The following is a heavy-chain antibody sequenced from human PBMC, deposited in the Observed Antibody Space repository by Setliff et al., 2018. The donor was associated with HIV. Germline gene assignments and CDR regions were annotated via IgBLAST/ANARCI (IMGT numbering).Heavy chain of an antibody. CDR2: ISDRAGT. Sequence: PGGSLRLSCAASEFSLNTYVMSWVRQAPGKGLEWVSSISDRAGTHYADSVKGRFTISRDNSKNTLYLQMNSLRAEDTAVYYCAKMALAGTYLDYWGQGTLVTVSS. CDR1: EFSLNTYV. D-gene: IGHD6-19*01. CDR3: AKMALAGTYLDY. V-gene: IGHV3-23*01. J-gene: IGHJ4*02.